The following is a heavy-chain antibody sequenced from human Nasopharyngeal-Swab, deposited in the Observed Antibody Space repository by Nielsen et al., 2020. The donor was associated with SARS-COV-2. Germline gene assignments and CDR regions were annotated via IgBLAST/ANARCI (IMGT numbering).Heavy chain of an antibody. D-gene: IGHD5-24*01. CDR3: ASTGQRGWLDP. CDR2: ISYDGSNK. J-gene: IGHJ5*02. V-gene: IGHV3-30*03. Sequence: GESLKISCAASGFTFSSYGMHWVRQAPGKGLEWVAFISYDGSNKYYADSVKGRFTISRDNSKNTLYLQMNSLRAEDTAVYYCASTGQRGWLDPWGQGTLVTVSS. CDR1: GFTFSSYG.